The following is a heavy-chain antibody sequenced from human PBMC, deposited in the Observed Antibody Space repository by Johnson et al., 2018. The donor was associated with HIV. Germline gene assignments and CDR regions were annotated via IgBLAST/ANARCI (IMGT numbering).Heavy chain of an antibody. CDR3: TTMYALWFGDLHVFGDGFDI. V-gene: IGHV3-43*01. D-gene: IGHD3-10*01. J-gene: IGHJ3*02. CDR1: GFTFDDYT. CDR2: ISWDGGST. Sequence: VESGGVVVQPGGSLRLSCAASGFTFDDYTMHWFRKAPGKGLVWVSLISWDGGSTYYADSVKGRFTISRDNSKNSLYLQMNGLKTEETAVYYCTTMYALWFGDLHVFGDGFDIWGQGTMVAVSS.